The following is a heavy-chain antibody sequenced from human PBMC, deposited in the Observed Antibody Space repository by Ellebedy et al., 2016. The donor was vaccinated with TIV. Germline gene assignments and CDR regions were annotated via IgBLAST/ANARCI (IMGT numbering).Heavy chain of an antibody. J-gene: IGHJ3*02. V-gene: IGHV4-59*01. CDR3: SRSSISVFGVTDVFDI. D-gene: IGHD3-3*01. Sequence: MPSETLSLTCTVSGGSIRRVFWRWIRQLPGNGLEWLGYIFHSGSTIYNPSLRSRVTISLDKSQKEVSLNLASVTAADTAVYFCSRSSISVFGVTDVFDIWGQGTLVAVSS. CDR2: IFHSGST. CDR1: GGSIRRVF.